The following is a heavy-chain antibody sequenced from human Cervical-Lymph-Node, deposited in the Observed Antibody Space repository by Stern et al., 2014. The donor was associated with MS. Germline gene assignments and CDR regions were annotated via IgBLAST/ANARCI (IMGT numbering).Heavy chain of an antibody. D-gene: IGHD2-15*01. CDR1: GYTFTSYD. CDR3: ARDCSGSRCEGDAFDI. Sequence: QVQLVQSGAEVKKPGASVKVSCKASGYTFTSYDFNWVRQATGQGLEWMGWMNPNSGNRGYAQKFQGRVTMTRDTSISTAYMELSSLTSEDTAVYYCARDCSGSRCEGDAFDIWGQGTLVTVSS. V-gene: IGHV1-8*01. CDR2: MNPNSGNR. J-gene: IGHJ3*02.